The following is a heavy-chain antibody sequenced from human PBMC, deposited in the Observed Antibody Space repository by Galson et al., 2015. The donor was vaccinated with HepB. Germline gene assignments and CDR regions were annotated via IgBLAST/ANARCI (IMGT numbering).Heavy chain of an antibody. Sequence: SVKVSCKASGYTFTSYGISWVRQAPGQGLEWMGWISAYNGNTNYAQKLQGRVTMTTDTSTSTAYMELRSLRSDDTAVYYCARGCGGDCYSALYYYGMDVWGQGTTVTVSS. CDR2: ISAYNGNT. V-gene: IGHV1-18*01. J-gene: IGHJ6*02. CDR1: GYTFTSYG. CDR3: ARGCGGDCYSALYYYGMDV. D-gene: IGHD2-21*02.